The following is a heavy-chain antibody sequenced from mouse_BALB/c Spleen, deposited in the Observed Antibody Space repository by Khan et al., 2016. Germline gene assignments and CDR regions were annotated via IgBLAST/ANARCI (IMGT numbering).Heavy chain of an antibody. D-gene: IGHD2-4*01. V-gene: IGHV5-9-3*01. CDR2: ISSGGSFT. CDR1: GFTFSSYA. Sequence: EVQLQESGGGLVKPGGSLKLSCAASGFTFSSYAMSWVRQTPEKRLEWVATISSGGSFTYYPDTVKGRFTISRDNAKNTLYLQMSSLRSEDTAMFFCARLEGYDYDAAMDYWGQGTSVTVSS. CDR3: ARLEGYDYDAAMDY. J-gene: IGHJ4*01.